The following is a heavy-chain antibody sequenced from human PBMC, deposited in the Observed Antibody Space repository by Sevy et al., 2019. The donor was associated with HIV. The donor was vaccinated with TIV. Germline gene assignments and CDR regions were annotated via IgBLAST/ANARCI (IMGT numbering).Heavy chain of an antibody. CDR1: GFTFSDYH. V-gene: IGHV3-11*06. CDR3: ARRVAAYDGFDI. CDR2: ISSLSTYT. J-gene: IGHJ3*02. Sequence: VGSLRLSCAASGFTFSDYHMNWIRQAPGKGLEWVSHISSLSTYTNYADSVRGRFTISRDNAKNSLYLQMNSLRAEDTGVYYCARRVAAYDGFDIWGQGTMVTVSS. D-gene: IGHD6-13*01.